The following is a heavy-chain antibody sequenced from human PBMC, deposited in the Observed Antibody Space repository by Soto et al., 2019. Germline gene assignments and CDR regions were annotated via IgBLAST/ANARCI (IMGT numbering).Heavy chain of an antibody. CDR3: ARDVDLGYCSGGSCWGYYFDY. CDR2: INAGNGNT. J-gene: IGHJ4*02. V-gene: IGHV1-3*01. D-gene: IGHD2-15*01. CDR1: GYTFTSYA. Sequence: GASVKVSCKASGYTFTSYAMHWVRQAPGQRLEWMGWINAGNGNTKYSQKFQGRVTITRDTSASTAYMELSSLRSEDTAVYYCARDVDLGYCSGGSCWGYYFDYWGQGTLVTVSS.